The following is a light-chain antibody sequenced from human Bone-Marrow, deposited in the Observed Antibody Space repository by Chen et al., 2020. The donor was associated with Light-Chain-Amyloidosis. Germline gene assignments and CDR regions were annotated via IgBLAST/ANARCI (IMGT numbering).Light chain of an antibody. CDR3: QQSYRFPRT. Sequence: DIQVTQSPSSLSASVGDSINITCRASQNINNYLNWYQWKPGKVPQLLVYSASKLHSGVPSRFIGSGLGADFSLTITSLQPDDFATYYCQQSYRFPRTFGQGTRVE. V-gene: IGKV1-39*01. CDR2: SAS. J-gene: IGKJ1*01. CDR1: QNINNY.